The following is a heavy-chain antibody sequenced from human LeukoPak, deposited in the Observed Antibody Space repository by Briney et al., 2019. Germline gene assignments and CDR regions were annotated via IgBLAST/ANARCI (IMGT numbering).Heavy chain of an antibody. V-gene: IGHV1-2*06. CDR2: INPNSGGT. J-gene: IGHJ4*02. CDR1: GYTFTGYY. Sequence: ASVKVSCKASGYTFTGYYMHWVRQAPGQGLEWMGRINPNSGGTNYAQKFQGRVTMTRDTSISTAYMELSRLRSDDTAVYYCARASETEYYDFWSGYYYYWGQGTLVTVSS. CDR3: ARASETEYYDFWSGYYYY. D-gene: IGHD3-3*01.